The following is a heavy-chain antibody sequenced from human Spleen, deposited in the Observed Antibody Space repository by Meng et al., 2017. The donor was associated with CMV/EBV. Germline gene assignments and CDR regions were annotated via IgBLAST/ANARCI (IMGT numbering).Heavy chain of an antibody. Sequence: GESLKISCAASGFTFSSYAMSWVRQAPGKGLEWVSGISGSGHSPYYIDSVRGRFTISRDNSRNTLFLEMNSLRAEDTAVYYCAKDLDSNGYGEDYWGQGTLVTVSS. CDR1: GFTFSSYA. D-gene: IGHD4-17*01. CDR2: ISGSGHSP. V-gene: IGHV3-23*01. J-gene: IGHJ4*01. CDR3: AKDLDSNGYGEDY.